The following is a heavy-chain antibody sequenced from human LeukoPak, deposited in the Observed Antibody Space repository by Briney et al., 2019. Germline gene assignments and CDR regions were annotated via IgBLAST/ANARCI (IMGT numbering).Heavy chain of an antibody. CDR1: GFTFSSYS. J-gene: IGHJ4*02. V-gene: IGHV3-21*01. Sequence: GGSLRLSCAASGFTFSSYSMNWVRQAPGKGLEWVSSISSSSSYIYYADSVKGRFTISRDNAKNSLYLQMNSLRAEDTAVYYCARGWISGYSYHFDYWGQGTLVTVPS. CDR2: ISSSSSYI. D-gene: IGHD5-18*01. CDR3: ARGWISGYSYHFDY.